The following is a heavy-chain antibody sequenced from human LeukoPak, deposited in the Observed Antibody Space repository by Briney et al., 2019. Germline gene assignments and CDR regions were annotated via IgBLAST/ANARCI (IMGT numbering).Heavy chain of an antibody. J-gene: IGHJ4*02. D-gene: IGHD2-8*02. CDR1: GFTFSNAW. Sequence: GGFLRLSCAASGFTFSNAWMSWVRQAPGKGLEWVGRIKSKTDGGTTDYAAPVKRRFTISRDDSKNTLYLQMNSLKTEDTAVYYCTTDRNWWVVLGGVYYFDYWGQGTLVTVSS. CDR2: IKSKTDGGTT. V-gene: IGHV3-15*01. CDR3: TTDRNWWVVLGGVYYFDY.